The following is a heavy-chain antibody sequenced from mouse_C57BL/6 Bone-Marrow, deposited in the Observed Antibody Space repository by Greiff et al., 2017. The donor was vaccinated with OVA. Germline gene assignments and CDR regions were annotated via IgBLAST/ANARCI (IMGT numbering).Heavy chain of an antibody. V-gene: IGHV1-64*01. Sequence: VQLQQPGAELVKPGASVKMSCKASGYTFTSYWMHWVKQRPGQGLEWIGMIHPNSGSTNYNEKFKSKATLTVDKSSSTAYMQLSSLTSEDSAVYYCAYYYGSSSSYWGQGTTLTVSS. CDR3: AYYYGSSSSY. CDR1: GYTFTSYW. D-gene: IGHD1-1*01. J-gene: IGHJ2*01. CDR2: IHPNSGST.